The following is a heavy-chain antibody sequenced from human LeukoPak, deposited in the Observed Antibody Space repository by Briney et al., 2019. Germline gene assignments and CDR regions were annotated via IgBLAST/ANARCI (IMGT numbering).Heavy chain of an antibody. V-gene: IGHV3-48*02. CDR3: ARDQSYGFDY. Sequence: PGGSLRLSCAASGFTFSSYSMNWVRQPPGKGLEWVSYISGSSGTISYADSVKGRFTISRDNAKNSLYLQMNSLRDEDTAVYYCARDQSYGFDYWGQGTLVTASP. J-gene: IGHJ4*02. D-gene: IGHD1-26*01. CDR1: GFTFSSYS. CDR2: ISGSSGTI.